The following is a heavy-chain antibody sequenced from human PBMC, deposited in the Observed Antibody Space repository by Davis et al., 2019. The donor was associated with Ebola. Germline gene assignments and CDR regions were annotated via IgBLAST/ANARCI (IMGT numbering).Heavy chain of an antibody. V-gene: IGHV3-23*01. CDR2: ISGSGGST. CDR3: ARCDTISGVVIIHGQYYYYGMDV. Sequence: PGGSLRLSCAASGFTFSSYAMSWVRQAPGKGLEWVSAISGSGGSTYYADSVKGRFTISRDNAKNSLYLQMNSLRAEDTAVYYCARCDTISGVVIIHGQYYYYGMDVWGQGTTVTVSS. J-gene: IGHJ6*02. D-gene: IGHD3-3*01. CDR1: GFTFSSYA.